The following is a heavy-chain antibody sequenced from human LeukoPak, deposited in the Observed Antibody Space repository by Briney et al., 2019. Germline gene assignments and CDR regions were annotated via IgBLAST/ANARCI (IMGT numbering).Heavy chain of an antibody. Sequence: ASVKVSCKASGYIFTRYGISWVRQAPGQGLGWMGWISGYNGNTNCAQKLQGRVTMTTEISTNTAYMELRSLRSDDTAMYYCARDFIYGGRLFDYWGQGTLVTVSS. CDR1: GYIFTRYG. CDR3: ARDFIYGGRLFDY. D-gene: IGHD4/OR15-4a*01. CDR2: ISGYNGNT. J-gene: IGHJ4*02. V-gene: IGHV1-18*01.